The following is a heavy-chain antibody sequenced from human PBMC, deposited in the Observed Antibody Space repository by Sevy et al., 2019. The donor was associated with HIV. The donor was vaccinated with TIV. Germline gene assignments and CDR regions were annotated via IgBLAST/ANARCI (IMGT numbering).Heavy chain of an antibody. CDR1: GFTFSDYY. Sequence: GESLKISCAASGFTFSDYYMSWIRQAPGKGLEWVSYISSSGSTIYYADSVKGRFTISRDNAKNSLYLQMNSLRADDTAVYYCARDGAGGYGDYEVGYFDSWGQGTLVTVSS. CDR3: ARDGAGGYGDYEVGYFDS. D-gene: IGHD4-17*01. V-gene: IGHV3-11*04. J-gene: IGHJ4*02. CDR2: ISSSGSTI.